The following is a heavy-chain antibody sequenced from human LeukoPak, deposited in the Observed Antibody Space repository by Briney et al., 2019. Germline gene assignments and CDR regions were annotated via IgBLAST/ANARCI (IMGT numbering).Heavy chain of an antibody. V-gene: IGHV2-70*04. J-gene: IGHJ5*02. CDR1: GFPLRTGGMR. CDR3: ARTNRGSGSINWFDR. CDR2: IDWDDDK. Sequence: ASGPTLVNPSQTLTLTCTFSGFPLRTGGMRVSWIRQPPGKALEWLTLIDWDDDKFYSTSLKTRLTISKDTSKNQMVLTMTSMDPEDTATYYCARTNRGSGSINWFDRWGQGTLVTVSS. D-gene: IGHD3-10*01.